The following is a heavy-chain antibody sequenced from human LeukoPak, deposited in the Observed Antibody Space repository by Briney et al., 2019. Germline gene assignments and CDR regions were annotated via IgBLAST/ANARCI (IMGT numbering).Heavy chain of an antibody. D-gene: IGHD6-13*01. CDR3: ARGLGLAAAGNLYYFDY. CDR1: GVSFSGYY. CDR2: INHSGST. Sequence: SETLSLTCAVYGVSFSGYYWSWIRQPPGKGLEWIGEINHSGSTNYNPSLKSRVTISVDTSKNQFSLKLSSVTAADTAVYYCARGLGLAAAGNLYYFDYWGQGTLVTVSS. J-gene: IGHJ4*02. V-gene: IGHV4-34*01.